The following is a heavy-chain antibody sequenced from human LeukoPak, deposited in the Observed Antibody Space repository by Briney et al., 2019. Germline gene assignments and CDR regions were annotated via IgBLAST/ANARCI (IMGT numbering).Heavy chain of an antibody. V-gene: IGHV3-48*03. D-gene: IGHD2-2*01. CDR3: ARDFKGYADY. CDR2: IDTTGTNI. J-gene: IGHJ4*02. CDR1: GFTFNNYE. Sequence: GGPLRLSCAASGFTFNNYEMNWVRQTPGKGLEWISYIDTTGTNIYYTDSVKGRFTISRDTAKNSLSLQMNSLRADDTAVYYCARDFKGYADYWGQGTLVTVSS.